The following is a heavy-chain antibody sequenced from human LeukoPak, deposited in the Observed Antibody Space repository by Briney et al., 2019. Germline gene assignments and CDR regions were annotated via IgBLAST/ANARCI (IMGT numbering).Heavy chain of an antibody. CDR1: GFTFSSYG. D-gene: IGHD2-2*01. V-gene: IGHV3-30*18. CDR3: AKDLPAAYFDY. CDR2: ISYDGSNK. Sequence: PGGSLRLSCAASGFTFSSYGMHWVRQAPGKGLEWVAVISYDGSNKYYADSVKGRFTISRDNSRTTLYLQMNSLRAEDTAVYHCAKDLPAAYFDYWGQGTLVTVSS. J-gene: IGHJ4*02.